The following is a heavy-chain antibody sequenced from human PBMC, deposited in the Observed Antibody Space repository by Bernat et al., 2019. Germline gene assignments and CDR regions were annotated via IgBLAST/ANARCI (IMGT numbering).Heavy chain of an antibody. Sequence: QVQLVQSGAEVKKPGASVKVSCKASGYTFTSYAMHWVRQAPGQRLEWMGWINAGNGNTKYSQKFQGRVTITRDTSASTAYMELSSLRSEDTAVYYCAREKITMIVQDAFDIWGQGTMVIVSS. CDR3: AREKITMIVQDAFDI. V-gene: IGHV1-3*01. CDR1: GYTFTSYA. J-gene: IGHJ3*02. D-gene: IGHD3-22*01. CDR2: INAGNGNT.